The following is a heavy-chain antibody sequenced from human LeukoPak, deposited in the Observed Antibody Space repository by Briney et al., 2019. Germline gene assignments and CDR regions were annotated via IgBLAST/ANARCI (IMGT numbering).Heavy chain of an antibody. CDR1: GYTFTSYY. CDR3: ARDADIVATGFESGGFDY. Sequence: ASVKVSCKASGYTFTSYYMHWVRQAPGQGLEWMGIINPSGGSTSYAQKFQGRVTMTRDMSTSTVYMELSSLRPEDTAVYYCARDADIVATGFESGGFDYWGQGTLVTVSS. J-gene: IGHJ4*02. V-gene: IGHV1-46*01. CDR2: INPSGGST. D-gene: IGHD5-12*01.